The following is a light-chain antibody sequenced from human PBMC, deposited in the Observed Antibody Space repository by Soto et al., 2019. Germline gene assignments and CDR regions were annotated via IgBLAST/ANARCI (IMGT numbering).Light chain of an antibody. CDR3: QQYNNWPPCT. CDR1: QSVSRS. CDR2: GAS. Sequence: EIVMTQSPATLSVSPGERVTLSCRASQSVSRSLAWYQQKPGQAPRLLIYGASTRATGIPARFSGSGSGTAFTLTISSLQYEDFAVYYCQQYNNWPPCTFGHGTKVDIK. V-gene: IGKV3-15*01. J-gene: IGKJ3*01.